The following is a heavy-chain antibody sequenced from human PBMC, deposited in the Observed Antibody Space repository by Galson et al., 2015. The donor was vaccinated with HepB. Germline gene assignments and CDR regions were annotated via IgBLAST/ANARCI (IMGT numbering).Heavy chain of an antibody. D-gene: IGHD3-22*01. Sequence: LSLTCTVSGGSVSSGSYYWSWIRQPPGKGLEWIGYIYYSGSTDYNPSLKSRVTISVDTSKNQFSLKLSSVTAADTAVYYCAIISYYYDSSGYPRGFDPWGQGTLATVSS. CDR3: AIISYYYDSSGYPRGFDP. V-gene: IGHV4-61*01. CDR2: IYYSGST. CDR1: GGSVSSGSYY. J-gene: IGHJ5*02.